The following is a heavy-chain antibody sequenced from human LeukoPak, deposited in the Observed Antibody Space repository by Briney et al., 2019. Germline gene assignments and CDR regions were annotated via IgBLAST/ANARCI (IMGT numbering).Heavy chain of an antibody. CDR1: GHTFTSYG. D-gene: IGHD3-22*01. V-gene: IGHV1-2*02. CDR3: ARDDYDSSGHYYEKDAFDI. CDR2: INPNSGGT. J-gene: IGHJ3*02. Sequence: ASVKVSCKASGHTFTSYGISWVRQAPGQGLEWMGWINPNSGGTNYAQKFQGRVTMTRDTSISTAYMELSRLRSDDTAVYYCARDDYDSSGHYYEKDAFDIWGQGTMVTVSS.